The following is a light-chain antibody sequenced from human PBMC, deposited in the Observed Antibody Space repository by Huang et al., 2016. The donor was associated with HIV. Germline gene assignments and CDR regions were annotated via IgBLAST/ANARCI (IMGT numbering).Light chain of an antibody. CDR2: KAS. CDR1: EGISSW. CDR3: QQCNSFPLT. J-gene: IGKJ4*01. Sequence: DIQMTQSPSTLSASVGDRVTITCRASEGISSWLAWYQQKPGKAPKLLVYKASTLESGGPSRFSGSGSGTEFTLTISSLQPDDFASYYCQQCNSFPLTFGGGTKVEIK. V-gene: IGKV1-5*03.